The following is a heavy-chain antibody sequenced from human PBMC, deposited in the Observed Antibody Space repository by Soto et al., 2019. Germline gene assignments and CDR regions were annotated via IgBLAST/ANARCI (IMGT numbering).Heavy chain of an antibody. Sequence: SETLSLTCTVSGGSISSSSYYWGWIRQPPGKGLEWIGSIYYSGSTYYNPSLKSRVTISVDTSKNQFSLKLSSVTAADTAVYYCARLQLLYSSSSSADYWGQGTLVTVSS. V-gene: IGHV4-39*01. CDR1: GGSISSSSYY. D-gene: IGHD6-6*01. CDR2: IYYSGST. CDR3: ARLQLLYSSSSSADY. J-gene: IGHJ4*02.